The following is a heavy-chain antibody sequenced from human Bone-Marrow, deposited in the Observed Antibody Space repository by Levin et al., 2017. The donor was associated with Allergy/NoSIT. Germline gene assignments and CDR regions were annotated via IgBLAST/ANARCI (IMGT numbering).Heavy chain of an antibody. CDR1: GFTFSSYW. V-gene: IGHV3-7*01. CDR2: IKQDGSEK. J-gene: IGHJ5*02. CDR3: ARSGQAARPSRGWFDP. D-gene: IGHD6-6*01. Sequence: LSLTCAASGFTFSSYWMSWVRQAPGKGLEWVANIKQDGSEKYYVDSVKGRFTISRDNAKNSLYLQMNSLRAEDTAVYYCARSGQAARPSRGWFDPWGQGTLVTVSS.